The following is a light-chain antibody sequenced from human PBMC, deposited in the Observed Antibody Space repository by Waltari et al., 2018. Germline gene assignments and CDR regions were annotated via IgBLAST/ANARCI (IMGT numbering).Light chain of an antibody. J-gene: IGLJ2*01. CDR2: GKN. CDR3: NSRDSSGNL. CDR1: SLRSYY. Sequence: SSELTQDPAVSVALGQTVRITCQGDSLRSYYASWYQQKPGQAPVLVIYGKNNPPSGIPDLFSGCSSGNTASLTITGAQAEDEADYYCNSRDSSGNLFGGGTKLTVL. V-gene: IGLV3-19*01.